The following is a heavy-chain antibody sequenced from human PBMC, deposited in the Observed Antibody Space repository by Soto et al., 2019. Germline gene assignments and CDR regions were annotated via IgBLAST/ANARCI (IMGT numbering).Heavy chain of an antibody. CDR3: ARERGSTFYYYYFGLDA. D-gene: IGHD3-10*01. V-gene: IGHV3-7*03. J-gene: IGHJ6*02. CDR2: IKQDGSEK. CDR1: GFTFSSYW. Sequence: PGGPLRLSCGASGFTFSSYWMTWVRQAPGKGLEWVANIKQDGSEKYYADSVKGRFTISRDNAKNSLFLQMNSLGAEDTAVYSCARERGSTFYYYYFGLDAWGQGTTVTVSS.